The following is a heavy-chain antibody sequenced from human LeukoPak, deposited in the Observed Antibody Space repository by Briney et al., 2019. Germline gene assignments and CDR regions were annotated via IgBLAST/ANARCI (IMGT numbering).Heavy chain of an antibody. Sequence: GASVKVSCKASGDTFFSSYAISWVRQAPGQGLEWMGEIIPIFGTANYAQKFQGRVTVTADASTSTAYMELRSLRSDDTAVYYCASSIAARPGPEEDAFDIWGQGTMVTVSS. CDR1: GDTFFSSYA. J-gene: IGHJ3*02. CDR3: ASSIAARPGPEEDAFDI. CDR2: IIPIFGTA. D-gene: IGHD6-6*01. V-gene: IGHV1-69*13.